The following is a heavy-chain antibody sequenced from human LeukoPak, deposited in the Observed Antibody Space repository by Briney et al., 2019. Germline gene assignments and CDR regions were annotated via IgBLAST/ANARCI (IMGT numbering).Heavy chain of an antibody. CDR3: ARQSAVAGTQWFDP. CDR1: GXSVNIGNDY. D-gene: IGHD6-19*01. CDR2: ISHIGST. J-gene: IGHJ5*02. Sequence: SGTLSLTCTVSGXSVNIGNDYWTWIRQPPGKGLEWIGYISHIGSTNYNPFLKSRVTISLDMSKNQFSLRLTSVTATDTAVYYCARQSAVAGTQWFDPWGLGTLVTVSS. V-gene: IGHV4-61*01.